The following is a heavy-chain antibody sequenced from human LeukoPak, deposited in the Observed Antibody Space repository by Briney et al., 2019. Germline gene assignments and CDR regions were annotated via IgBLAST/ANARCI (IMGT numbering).Heavy chain of an antibody. Sequence: GESLKISCKGSGYSFTSYWIGWVRQMPGKGLEWMGIIYPGDSDAIYSPSFQGQVTISADKSISTAYLQWSTLKASDTAMYYCAIDTNNYYGSGSFDYWGQGTLVTVSS. CDR2: IYPGDSDA. CDR1: GYSFTSYW. D-gene: IGHD3-10*01. CDR3: AIDTNNYYGSGSFDY. V-gene: IGHV5-51*01. J-gene: IGHJ4*02.